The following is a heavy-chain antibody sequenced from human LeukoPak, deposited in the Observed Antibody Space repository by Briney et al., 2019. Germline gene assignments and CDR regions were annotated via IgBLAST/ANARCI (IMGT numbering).Heavy chain of an antibody. CDR2: INHSGST. V-gene: IGHV4-34*01. CDR3: ARAGPDSSSRHY. J-gene: IGHJ4*02. D-gene: IGHD6-13*01. CDR1: GGSLSGYY. Sequence: PSETLSLTCAAYGGSLSGYYWSWIRQPPGKGLEWIGEINHSGSTNYNPSLKSRVTLSVDTSKNHISLKVSSVSAADTAVYYCARAGPDSSSRHYWGQGTLVTVSS.